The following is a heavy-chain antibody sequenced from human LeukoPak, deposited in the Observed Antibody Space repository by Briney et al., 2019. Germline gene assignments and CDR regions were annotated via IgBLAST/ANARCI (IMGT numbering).Heavy chain of an antibody. CDR1: GFTFSSYW. J-gene: IGHJ4*01. CDR3: ARAVYYSNYLGY. Sequence: AGGSLRLSCAASGFTFSSYWMHWVRQAPGKGLVWVSSINSDGSSTNYADSVKGRFTISRDNAKNTLYLQMNSLRAEDTAMYYCARAVYYSNYLGYWGQGTLVTVSS. V-gene: IGHV3-74*01. CDR2: INSDGSST. D-gene: IGHD3-10*01.